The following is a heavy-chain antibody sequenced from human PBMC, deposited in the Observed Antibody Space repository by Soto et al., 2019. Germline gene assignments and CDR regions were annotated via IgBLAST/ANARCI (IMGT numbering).Heavy chain of an antibody. CDR2: FDPEDGET. D-gene: IGHD2-2*01. CDR1: GYTLTELS. Sequence: GASVKVSCKVSGYTLTELSMHWVRQAPGKGLEWMGDFDPEDGETIYAQKFQGRVTMTEDTSTDTAYMELSSLRSEDTAVYYCATVNVRDIVVVPAAIQAPYNWFDPWGQGTLVTVSS. CDR3: ATVNVRDIVVVPAAIQAPYNWFDP. V-gene: IGHV1-24*01. J-gene: IGHJ5*02.